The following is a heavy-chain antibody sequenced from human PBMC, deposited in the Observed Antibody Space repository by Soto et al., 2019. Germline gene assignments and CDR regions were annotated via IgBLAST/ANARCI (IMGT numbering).Heavy chain of an antibody. CDR3: ARDPGYDSSGYYYFDY. D-gene: IGHD3-22*01. J-gene: IGHJ4*02. CDR1: GGSISPYC. V-gene: IGHV4-59*01. CDR2: IYYSGST. Sequence: LSLTCTVSGGSISPYCWSWIRQSPGKGLEWIGYIYYSGSTNYNPSFKSRVTISVDTSKSQFSLKLSSVTAADTAVYYCARDPGYDSSGYYYFDYWGQGTLVTVSS.